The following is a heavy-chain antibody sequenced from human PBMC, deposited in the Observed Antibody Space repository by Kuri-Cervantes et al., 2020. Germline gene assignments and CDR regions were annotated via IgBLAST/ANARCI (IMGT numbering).Heavy chain of an antibody. CDR1: GGSISSYY. CDR3: ARGTYGGVDY. V-gene: IGHV4-38-2*02. D-gene: IGHD3-10*01. Sequence: GSLRLSCTVSGGSISSYYWGWIRQPPGKGLEWIGSIYHSGSTYYNPSLKSRVTISVDTSKNQFSLKLSSVTAADTAVYYCARGTYGGVDYWGQGTLVTVSS. J-gene: IGHJ4*02. CDR2: IYHSGST.